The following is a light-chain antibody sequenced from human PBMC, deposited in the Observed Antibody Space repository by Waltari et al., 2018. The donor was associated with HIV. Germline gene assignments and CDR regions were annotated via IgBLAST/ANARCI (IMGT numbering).Light chain of an antibody. Sequence: SSDLTHPPSLSVSASQPGRVTCAADGCTIKYAYWYQQKSVQAPVLVIYEERKRPSGIPERFSGSSSGTMATLTISGAQVEDEADYYCYSTDSSDWVFGGGTKLTVL. V-gene: IGLV3-10*01. J-gene: IGLJ3*02. CDR3: YSTDSSDWV. CDR2: EER. CDR1: GCTIKY.